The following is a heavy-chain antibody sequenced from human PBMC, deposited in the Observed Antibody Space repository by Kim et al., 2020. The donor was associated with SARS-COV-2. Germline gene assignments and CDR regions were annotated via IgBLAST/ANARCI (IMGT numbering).Heavy chain of an antibody. J-gene: IGHJ5*02. CDR2: ISSNGGST. V-gene: IGHV3-64D*06. D-gene: IGHD3-10*01. CDR3: VKDFAYGSGSYIGSWFDP. CDR1: AFTFSTYP. Sequence: GGSLRLSCSASAFTFSTYPMHWVRQAPGKGLEYVSSISSNGGSTYYADSVKGRFTIARDNSKNTLYLQMSSLKAEDTALYYCVKDFAYGSGSYIGSWFDPWGQGTLVTVSS.